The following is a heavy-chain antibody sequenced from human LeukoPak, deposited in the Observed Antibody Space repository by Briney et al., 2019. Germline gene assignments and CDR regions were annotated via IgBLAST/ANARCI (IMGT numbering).Heavy chain of an antibody. CDR1: GYTFTGYY. J-gene: IGHJ3*02. Sequence: ASVKVSCKASGYTFTGYYMHWVRQAPGQGLEWMGWINPNSGGTNYAQKFQGRVTMTRDTSISTAYMELSRLRSDDTAVYYCARDLYCSSTSCYGEDDAFDIWGQGTMVTVSS. CDR3: ARDLYCSSTSCYGEDDAFDI. D-gene: IGHD2-2*01. CDR2: INPNSGGT. V-gene: IGHV1-2*02.